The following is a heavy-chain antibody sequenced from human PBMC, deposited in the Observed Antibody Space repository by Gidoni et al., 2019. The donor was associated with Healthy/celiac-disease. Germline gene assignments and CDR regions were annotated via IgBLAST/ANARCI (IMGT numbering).Heavy chain of an antibody. CDR1: GYTFTSYA. Sequence: QVQLVQSGSALKKPGASVKVSCKASGYTFTSYAMNWVRQAPGQGLEWMGWINTNTGNPTYAKGFTGRFVFSLDTSVRTAYLQISSLKAEDTAVYYCAREGKLSGYSYYYYYYGMDVWGQGTTVTVSS. CDR3: AREGKLSGYSYYYYYYGMDV. V-gene: IGHV7-4-1*02. D-gene: IGHD3-3*01. CDR2: INTNTGNP. J-gene: IGHJ6*02.